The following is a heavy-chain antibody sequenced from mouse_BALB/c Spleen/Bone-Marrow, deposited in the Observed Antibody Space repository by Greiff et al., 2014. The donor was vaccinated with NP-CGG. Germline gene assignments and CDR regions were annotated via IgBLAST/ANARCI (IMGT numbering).Heavy chain of an antibody. CDR3: SGQEGYAMDY. J-gene: IGHJ4*01. CDR2: ISSGGTYS. V-gene: IGHV5-9-3*01. Sequence: EVKLVESGGGLVKPGGSLKLSCAASGFTFSSYAMSWVRQTPEKRLEWVATISSGGTYSYSTDSVKGRFTISRDNAKDTLNLQMSSLRSEDTAMYDCSGQEGYAMDYWGQGTSVTVSA. CDR1: GFTFSSYA.